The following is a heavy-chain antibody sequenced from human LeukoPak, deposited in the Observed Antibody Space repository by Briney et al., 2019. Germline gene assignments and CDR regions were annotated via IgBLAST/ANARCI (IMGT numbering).Heavy chain of an antibody. J-gene: IGHJ3*02. CDR3: AREIAGWITMVRGVIIIRAFDI. CDR2: IIPIFGTA. CDR1: GGTFSSYA. Sequence: SVKVSCKASGGTFSSYAISWVRQAPGQGVEWMGRIIPIFGTANYAQKLQGRVTITTDKATRTAYMELSSLRCEDTAVYYCAREIAGWITMVRGVIIIRAFDIWGQGTMVTVSS. D-gene: IGHD3-10*01. V-gene: IGHV1-69*05.